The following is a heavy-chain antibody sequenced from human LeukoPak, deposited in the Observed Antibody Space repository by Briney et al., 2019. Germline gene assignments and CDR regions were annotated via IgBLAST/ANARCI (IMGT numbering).Heavy chain of an antibody. D-gene: IGHD2-15*01. CDR2: INPNSGGT. V-gene: IGHV1-2*02. CDR3: ARGSIGDMSAFDI. CDR1: GYTSTNYG. J-gene: IGHJ3*02. Sequence: ASVKVSCKASGYTSTNYGIIWVRQAPGQGLEWMGWINPNSGGTNYAQKFQGGVTMTRDTSISTAYMELSRLRSDDTAVYYCARGSIGDMSAFDIWGQGTMVTVSS.